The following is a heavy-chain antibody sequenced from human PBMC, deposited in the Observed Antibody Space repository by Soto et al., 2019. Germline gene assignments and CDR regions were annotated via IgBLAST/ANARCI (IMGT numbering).Heavy chain of an antibody. J-gene: IGHJ6*02. CDR3: ARGRGKCNSDNCAPQLYYCSFGMDV. Sequence: KRSEALSLGCAVEGACLGGDYGSGSREPPGRGLEWIGEIGDSCSTTNYNPSLKSRVTISVDTSRKQFSLKVSSVTAADTAVYYCARGRGKCNSDNCAPQLYYCSFGMDVWGPGTTVT. V-gene: IGHV4-34*01. CDR2: IGDSCSTT. CDR1: GACLGGDY. D-gene: IGHD1-1*01.